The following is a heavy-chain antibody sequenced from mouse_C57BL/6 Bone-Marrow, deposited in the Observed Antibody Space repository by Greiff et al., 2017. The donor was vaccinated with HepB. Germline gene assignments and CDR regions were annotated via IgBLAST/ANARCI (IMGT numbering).Heavy chain of an antibody. CDR1: GYSITSGYY. CDR2: ISYDGSN. J-gene: IGHJ2*01. CDR3: ARGPYSTGGRDY. D-gene: IGHD2-10*01. Sequence: EVKVEESGPGLVKPSQSLSLTCSVTGYSITSGYYWNWIRQFPGNKLEWMGYISYDGSNNYNPSLKNRISITRDTSKNQFFLKLNSVTTEDTATYYCARGPYSTGGRDYWGQGTTLTVSS. V-gene: IGHV3-6*01.